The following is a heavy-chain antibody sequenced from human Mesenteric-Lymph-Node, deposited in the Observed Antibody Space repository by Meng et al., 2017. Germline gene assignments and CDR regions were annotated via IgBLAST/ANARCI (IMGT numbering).Heavy chain of an antibody. Sequence: GGSLRLSCAASGFTFDDYAMHWVRQAPGKGLEWVSGISWNSGSIGYADSVKGRFTISRDNSKNTLYLQMNSLRAEDTAVYYCARGVFSCSGGSCYYYYYGMDVWGQGTTVTVSS. CDR3: ARGVFSCSGGSCYYYYYGMDV. CDR2: ISWNSGSI. J-gene: IGHJ6*02. CDR1: GFTFDDYA. D-gene: IGHD2-15*01. V-gene: IGHV3-9*01.